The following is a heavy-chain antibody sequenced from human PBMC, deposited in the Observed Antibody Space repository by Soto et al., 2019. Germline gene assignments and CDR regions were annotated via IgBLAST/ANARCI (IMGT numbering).Heavy chain of an antibody. J-gene: IGHJ4*02. Sequence: KTSETLSLTCAVSGYSISSGYYWGWIRQPPGKGLEWIGSIYHSGSTYYNPSLKSRVTISVDTSKNQFSLKLSSVTAADTAVYYCARAELLPTVTPGIFDYWGQGALVTVSS. CDR2: IYHSGST. CDR1: GYSISSGYY. D-gene: IGHD4-4*01. CDR3: ARAELLPTVTPGIFDY. V-gene: IGHV4-38-2*01.